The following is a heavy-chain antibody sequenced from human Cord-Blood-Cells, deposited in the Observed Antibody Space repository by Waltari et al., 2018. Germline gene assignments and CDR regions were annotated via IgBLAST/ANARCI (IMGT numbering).Heavy chain of an antibody. J-gene: IGHJ3*02. CDR1: GGSFSGYY. Sequence: QEQLQQWGAGLLKPSETLSLTCAVYGGSFSGYYWTWIRQPPGKGLEWIGEINHSGSTNYNPSLKSRVTISVDTSKNQFSLKLSSVTAADTAVYYCASGYCSSTSCSDAFDIWGQGTMVTVSS. CDR3: ASGYCSSTSCSDAFDI. V-gene: IGHV4-34*01. D-gene: IGHD2-2*01. CDR2: INHSGST.